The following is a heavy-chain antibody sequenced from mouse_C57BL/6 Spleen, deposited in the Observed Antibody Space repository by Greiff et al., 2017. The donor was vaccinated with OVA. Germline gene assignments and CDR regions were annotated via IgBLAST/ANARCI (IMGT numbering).Heavy chain of an antibody. CDR3: ASAGDYSWFAD. D-gene: IGHD1-1*01. V-gene: IGHV1-53*01. Sequence: VQLQQPGTGLVKPGASVKLSCAASGYTFTSYWMHWVKQRPGQGLEWMGNINPSAGGTNYNERVNIKGTLTVYKSYCQAYMQLSSLTSDDSAVYYCASAGDYSWFADWGQGTLVTVSA. CDR1: GYTFTSYW. CDR2: INPSAGGT. J-gene: IGHJ3*01.